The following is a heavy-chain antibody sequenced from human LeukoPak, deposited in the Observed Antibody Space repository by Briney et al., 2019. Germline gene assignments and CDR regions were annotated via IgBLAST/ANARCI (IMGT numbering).Heavy chain of an antibody. V-gene: IGHV1-8*03. D-gene: IGHD3-3*01. Sequence: GASVKVSCKASGYTFTSYDINWVRQATGQGLEWMGWMNPNSGNTGYAQKFQGRVTITRNTSISTAYMELSSLRSEDTAVYYCARASPYYDFWSGYSDMDVWGKGTTATVSS. CDR1: GYTFTSYD. CDR2: MNPNSGNT. J-gene: IGHJ6*03. CDR3: ARASPYYDFWSGYSDMDV.